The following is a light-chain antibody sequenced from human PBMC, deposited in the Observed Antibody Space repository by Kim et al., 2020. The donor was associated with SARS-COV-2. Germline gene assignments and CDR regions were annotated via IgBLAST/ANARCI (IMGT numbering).Light chain of an antibody. J-gene: IGKJ2*01. Sequence: SPGESATLSCRASPSVSGSYLAWYQHKPGQAPRLLIYGASSRATGIPDRFSGSGSGTDFTLTISRLEPEDFAVYYCQQYGGSPLYTFGQGTKLEI. CDR3: QQYGGSPLYT. CDR1: PSVSGSY. V-gene: IGKV3-20*01. CDR2: GAS.